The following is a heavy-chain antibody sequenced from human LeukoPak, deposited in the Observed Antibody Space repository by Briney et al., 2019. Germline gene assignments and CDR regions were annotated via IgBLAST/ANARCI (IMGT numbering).Heavy chain of an antibody. V-gene: IGHV3-7*01. J-gene: IGHJ3*02. Sequence: PGGSLRLSCAASGFTLSSYWMSWVRQAPGKGLEWVANIKQDGSEKYYVDSVKGRFTISRDNAKNSLYLQMNSLRAEDTAVYYCARRYTYYDFWSGYSTEAFDIWGQGTMVTVSS. CDR3: ARRYTYYDFWSGYSTEAFDI. CDR2: IKQDGSEK. D-gene: IGHD3-3*01. CDR1: GFTLSSYW.